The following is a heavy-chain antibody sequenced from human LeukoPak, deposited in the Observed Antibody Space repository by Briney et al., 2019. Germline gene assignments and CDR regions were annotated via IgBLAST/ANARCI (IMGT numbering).Heavy chain of an antibody. CDR2: IKQDGSET. Sequence: GVSLRLSCAASRLTLSDYWMSWVRQAPGKGLEWVANIKQDGSETYYVDSVKGRFTISRDNAKNSLSLQMNSLRAEDTAVYYCARQRGSGCLDYWGQGTLVTVSS. CDR1: RLTLSDYW. CDR3: ARQRGSGCLDY. J-gene: IGHJ4*02. V-gene: IGHV3-7*01. D-gene: IGHD6-19*01.